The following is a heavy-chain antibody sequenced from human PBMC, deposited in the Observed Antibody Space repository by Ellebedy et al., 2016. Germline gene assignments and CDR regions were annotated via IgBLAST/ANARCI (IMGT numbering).Heavy chain of an antibody. CDR1: GGSISSYY. CDR3: ARAPRSCIPYRDCFQYWDFDL. CDR2: IYYSGST. V-gene: IGHV4-59*01. Sequence: GSLRLXCTVSGGSISSYYWSWIRQPPGKGLEWIGYIYYSGSTNYNPSLKSRVTISVDTSKNQFSLKLSSVTAADTAVYYCARAPRSCIPYRDCFQYWDFDLWGRGTLVTVSS. D-gene: IGHD2-21*02. J-gene: IGHJ2*01.